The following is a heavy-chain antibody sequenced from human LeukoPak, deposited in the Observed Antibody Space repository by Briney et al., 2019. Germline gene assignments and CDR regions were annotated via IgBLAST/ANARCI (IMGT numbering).Heavy chain of an antibody. D-gene: IGHD7-27*01. CDR1: GGSISSSSYY. Sequence: SETLSLTCTVSGGSISSSSYYWGWIRQPPGKGLEWIGSIYYSESTYYNPSLKSRVTISVDTSKNQFSLKLSSVTAADTAVYYCARLPQTGEEAHYLDYWGQGTLVTVSS. CDR3: ARLPQTGEEAHYLDY. J-gene: IGHJ4*02. CDR2: IYYSEST. V-gene: IGHV4-39*01.